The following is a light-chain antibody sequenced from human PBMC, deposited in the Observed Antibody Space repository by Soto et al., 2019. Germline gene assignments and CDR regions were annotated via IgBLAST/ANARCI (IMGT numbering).Light chain of an antibody. J-gene: IGKJ3*01. CDR2: DAS. CDR3: QQYDSLPFT. Sequence: DIQMTQSPSTLSASVGDRVTITCRASQIISRWLAWYQQKPGKAPKLLIYDASNLETGVPSRFSGAGSGTEFTFTIRSLQPEDTATYYCQQYDSLPFTFGPGTKVDIK. CDR1: QIISRW. V-gene: IGKV1-33*01.